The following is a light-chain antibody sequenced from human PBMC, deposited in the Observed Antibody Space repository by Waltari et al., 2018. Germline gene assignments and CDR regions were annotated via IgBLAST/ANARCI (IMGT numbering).Light chain of an antibody. V-gene: IGKV1-33*01. CDR1: QDIRNH. Sequence: DIQMTQSPSSLSASVGDRVTFTCQATQDIRNHLNWYQQRPGKAPNLLIYDASDLETVVPSRFSGSGYGKDFTFTNSSLQHEDFETYYCQQYHNLPITCGQGTRLEIK. CDR3: QQYHNLPIT. J-gene: IGKJ5*01. CDR2: DAS.